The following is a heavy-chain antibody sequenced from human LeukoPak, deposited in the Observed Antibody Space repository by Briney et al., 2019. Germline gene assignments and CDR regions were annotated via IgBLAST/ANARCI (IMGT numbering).Heavy chain of an antibody. J-gene: IGHJ4*02. Sequence: PSQTLSLTCTVSGGSISSGSYYWSWIRQPAGKGLEWIGRIYTSGSTNYNPSLKCRVTISVDTSKNQFSLKLSSVTAADTAVYYCASHDSSGYMPWIDYWGQGTLVTVSS. D-gene: IGHD3-22*01. CDR2: IYTSGST. CDR3: ASHDSSGYMPWIDY. CDR1: GGSISSGSYY. V-gene: IGHV4-61*02.